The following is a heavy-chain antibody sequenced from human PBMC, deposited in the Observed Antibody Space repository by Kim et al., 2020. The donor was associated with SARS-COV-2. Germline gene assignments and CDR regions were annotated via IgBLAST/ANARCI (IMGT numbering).Heavy chain of an antibody. CDR2: IIPILGIA. J-gene: IGHJ4*02. CDR3: AGDTRGRADY. V-gene: IGHV1-69*04. D-gene: IGHD3-10*01. CDR1: GGTFSSYA. Sequence: SVKVSCKASGGTFSSYAISWVRQAPGQGLEWMGRIIPILGIANYAQKFQGRVTITADKSTSTAYIELSSLRSEDTAVYYCAGDTRGRADYWGQGTLVTVSS.